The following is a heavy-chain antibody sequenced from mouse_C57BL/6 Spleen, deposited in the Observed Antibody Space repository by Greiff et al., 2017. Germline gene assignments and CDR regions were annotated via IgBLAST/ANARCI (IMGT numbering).Heavy chain of an antibody. J-gene: IGHJ4*01. Sequence: EVKLLESGGGLVQPGGSLKLSCAASGIDFSRYWMSWVRRAPGKGLEWIGEINPDSSTINYAPSLKDKFIISRDNAKNTLYLQMSKVRSEDTALYYCARSYYGYYYAMDYWGQGTSVTVSS. V-gene: IGHV4-1*01. D-gene: IGHD1-1*01. CDR3: ARSYYGYYYAMDY. CDR1: GIDFSRYW. CDR2: INPDSSTI.